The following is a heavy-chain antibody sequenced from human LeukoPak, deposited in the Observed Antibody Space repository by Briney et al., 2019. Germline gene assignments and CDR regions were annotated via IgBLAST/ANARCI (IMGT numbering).Heavy chain of an antibody. Sequence: SETLSLTCTVSGGSISSYYWSWIRQPAGKGLEWIGRIYTSGSTNYNPSLKSRVTMSVDTSKNQFSLKLSSVTAADTAVYYCARKNYYDSSGYYYEDNWFDPWGQGTLVTVSS. D-gene: IGHD3-22*01. V-gene: IGHV4-4*07. CDR1: GGSISSYY. J-gene: IGHJ5*02. CDR2: IYTSGST. CDR3: ARKNYYDSSGYYYEDNWFDP.